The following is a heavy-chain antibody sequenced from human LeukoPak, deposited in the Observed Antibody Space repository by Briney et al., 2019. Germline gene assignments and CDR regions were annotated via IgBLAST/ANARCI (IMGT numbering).Heavy chain of an antibody. V-gene: IGHV1-3*01. J-gene: IGHJ4*02. Sequence: ASVKVSCKASGYTFTSYAMHWVRQAPGQRLEWMGWINAGNGNTKYSQKFQGRVTITRDTSASTAYMELSSLRSEDTAVYYCARDPSPSDLDDILTGYYNWGQGTLVTVSS. D-gene: IGHD3-9*01. CDR2: INAGNGNT. CDR3: ARDPSPSDLDDILTGYYN. CDR1: GYTFTSYA.